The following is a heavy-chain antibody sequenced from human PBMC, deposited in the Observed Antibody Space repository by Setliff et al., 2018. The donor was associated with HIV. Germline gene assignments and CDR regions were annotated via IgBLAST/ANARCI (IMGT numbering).Heavy chain of an antibody. CDR2: IKQDGSEK. J-gene: IGHJ3*02. D-gene: IGHD3-16*01. V-gene: IGHV3-7*01. CDR3: ARSLWGFVRNAAFEI. CDR1: GFTFSSYW. Sequence: PGGSLRLSCAASGFTFSSYWMSWVRQAPGKGLEWVANIKQDGSEKYYVDSVKGRFTISRDNAKNSLYLQMNSLTAEDTAVYYCARSLWGFVRNAAFEIWGQGTMVTVSS.